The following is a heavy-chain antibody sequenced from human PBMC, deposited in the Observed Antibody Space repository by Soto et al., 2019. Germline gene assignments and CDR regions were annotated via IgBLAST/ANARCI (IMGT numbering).Heavy chain of an antibody. CDR3: AKADGEQWLLPHLEN. Sequence: EVQLLESGGDLVRPGESLRLSCAASGFNFNKYAMSWVRQAPGEGLEWVSGISCCGGTASYADSVKGRFTIARDDSKNTLFLHMNSLRGEDTAEYYCAKADGEQWLLPHLENWGRGTLVTFS. CDR2: ISCCGGTA. J-gene: IGHJ4*02. V-gene: IGHV3-23*01. D-gene: IGHD6-19*01. CDR1: GFNFNKYA.